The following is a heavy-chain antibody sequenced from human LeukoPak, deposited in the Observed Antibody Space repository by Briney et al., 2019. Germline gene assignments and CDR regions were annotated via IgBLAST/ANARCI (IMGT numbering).Heavy chain of an antibody. CDR2: INHSGST. D-gene: IGHD3-10*01. CDR1: GESFSGYY. V-gene: IGHV4-34*01. CDR3: ARPRSGSLDY. J-gene: IGHJ4*02. Sequence: PSETLSLTCAVYGESFSGYYWSWIRQPPGKGLEWIGEINHSGSTNYNPSLKSRVTISVDTSKNQFSLKLSSVTAADTAVYYCARPRSGSLDYWGQGTLVTVSS.